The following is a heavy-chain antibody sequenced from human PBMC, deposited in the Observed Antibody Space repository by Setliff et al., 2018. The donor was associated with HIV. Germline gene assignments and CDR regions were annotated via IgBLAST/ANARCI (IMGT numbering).Heavy chain of an antibody. J-gene: IGHJ5*02. V-gene: IGHV4-34*01. D-gene: IGHD3-10*01. Sequence: SETLSLTCAVYGGSFSGYYWNWIRQPPGKGLEWIGEINHSGSTKFNPSLKSRVTISVDTSKNQFSLKLNSVTAADTAVYYCATYADRESNRFDPWGQGILVTVSS. CDR1: GGSFSGYY. CDR3: ATYADRESNRFDP. CDR2: INHSGST.